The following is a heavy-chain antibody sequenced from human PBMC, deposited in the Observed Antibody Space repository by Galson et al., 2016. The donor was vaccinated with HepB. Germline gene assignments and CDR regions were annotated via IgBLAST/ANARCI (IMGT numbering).Heavy chain of an antibody. Sequence: SLRLSCAASGFTFSAYWMAWIRQAPGKGLEWVANTNQDGGGKHYVDSAKGRFTVSRDNAKNSVFLDMNSLRAEDTAVYYCVSGYTSGIWGQGTTVTVSS. J-gene: IGHJ3*01. CDR2: TNQDGGGK. D-gene: IGHD6-19*01. V-gene: IGHV3-7*01. CDR3: VSGYTSGI. CDR1: GFTFSAYW.